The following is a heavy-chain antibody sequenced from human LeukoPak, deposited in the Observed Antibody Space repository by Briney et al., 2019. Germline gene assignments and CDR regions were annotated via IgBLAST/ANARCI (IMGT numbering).Heavy chain of an antibody. Sequence: GESLKISCKGSGYRFTDYWIGWVRQMPGKGLEWMGIICAGDSDTTYSPSIQGQVTISADKSISTAYLQWNSLKASDTAMYYCARLGYCSSTSCQHLASWGQGTLVTVSS. V-gene: IGHV5-51*01. D-gene: IGHD2-2*03. CDR3: ARLGYCSSTSCQHLAS. J-gene: IGHJ4*02. CDR1: GYRFTDYW. CDR2: ICAGDSDT.